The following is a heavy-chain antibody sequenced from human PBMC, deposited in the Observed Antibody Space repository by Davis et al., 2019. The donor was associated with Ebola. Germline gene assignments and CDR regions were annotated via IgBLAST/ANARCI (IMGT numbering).Heavy chain of an antibody. V-gene: IGHV4-59*12. CDR3: ARGRYSGYDYYY. D-gene: IGHD5-12*01. CDR1: GGSISSYY. CDR2: IYYSGST. J-gene: IGHJ4*02. Sequence: MPSETLSLTCTVSGGSISSYYWSWIRQPPGKGLEWIGYIYYSGSTNYNPSLKSRVTISVDTSKNQFSLKLSSVTAADTAVYYCARGRYSGYDYYYWGQGTLVTVSS.